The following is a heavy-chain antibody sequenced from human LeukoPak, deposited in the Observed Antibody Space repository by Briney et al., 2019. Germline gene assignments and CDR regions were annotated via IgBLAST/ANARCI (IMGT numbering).Heavy chain of an antibody. CDR3: ANGDGFGY. V-gene: IGHV3-7*01. CDR1: GFTFSTFW. D-gene: IGHD5-24*01. CDR2: IKQDGSET. J-gene: IGHJ4*02. Sequence: GGSPRPPFATPGFTFSTFWLGWDRQAPGKGLEGVAKIKQDGSETYYADSVKGRFTIFRDNAKNSLYLQMDSLRVEDTAVYYCANGDGFGYWGQGALVIVSS.